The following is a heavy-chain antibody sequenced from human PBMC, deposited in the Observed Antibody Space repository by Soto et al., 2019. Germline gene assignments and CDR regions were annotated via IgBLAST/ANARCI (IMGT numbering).Heavy chain of an antibody. CDR1: GFTFSSYA. Sequence: LRLSCAPSGFTFSSYAMSWVRQAPGKWLEWVSAISGSGGSTYYADSVKGRFTISRDNSKNTLYLQMNSLRAEDTAVYYCAKDDYDFWSGYYLYWGQGTLVTVSS. D-gene: IGHD3-3*01. J-gene: IGHJ4*02. CDR3: AKDDYDFWSGYYLY. V-gene: IGHV3-23*01. CDR2: ISGSGGST.